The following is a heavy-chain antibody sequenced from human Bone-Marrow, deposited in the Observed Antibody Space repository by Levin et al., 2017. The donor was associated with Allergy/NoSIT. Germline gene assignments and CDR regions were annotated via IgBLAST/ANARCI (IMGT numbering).Heavy chain of an antibody. Sequence: PGESLKISCAASGFTFSSYAMHWVRQAPGKGLEWVAVISYDGSNKYYADSVKGRFTISRDNSKNTLYLQMNSLRAEDTAVYYCANADFWSGYLDYWGQGTLVTVSS. J-gene: IGHJ4*02. CDR1: GFTFSSYA. D-gene: IGHD3-3*01. CDR2: ISYDGSNK. CDR3: ANADFWSGYLDY. V-gene: IGHV3-30-3*01.